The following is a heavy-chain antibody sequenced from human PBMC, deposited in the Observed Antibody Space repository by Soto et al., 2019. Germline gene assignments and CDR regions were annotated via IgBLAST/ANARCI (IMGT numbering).Heavy chain of an antibody. CDR2: IIPILGIA. CDR3: ARGPEMITFGGVIVTDYYYMDV. CDR1: GGTFSSYT. J-gene: IGHJ6*03. Sequence: SVEVSCKASGGTFSSYTVSWVRQAPGQGLEWMGRIIPILGIANYAQKFQGRVTITADKSTSTAYMELRSLRSDDTAAYYCARGPEMITFGGVIVTDYYYMDVWGKGTTVTVSS. V-gene: IGHV1-69*02. D-gene: IGHD3-16*02.